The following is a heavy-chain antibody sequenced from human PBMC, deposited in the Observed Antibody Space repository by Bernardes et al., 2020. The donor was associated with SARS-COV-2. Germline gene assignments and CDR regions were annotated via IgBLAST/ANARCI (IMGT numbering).Heavy chain of an antibody. CDR1: GFTFSSYW. Sequence: GGSLRLSRAASGFTFSSYWMSWVRQAPGKGLEWVANIQQVGSGKFFLDSVKGRFTISRDNAKNSVYLQMNSLRADDTAVYYCARVVVPAAVHWFDTWGQGTLVIVSS. CDR2: IQQVGSGK. CDR3: ARVVVPAAVHWFDT. J-gene: IGHJ5*02. V-gene: IGHV3-7*04. D-gene: IGHD2-2*01.